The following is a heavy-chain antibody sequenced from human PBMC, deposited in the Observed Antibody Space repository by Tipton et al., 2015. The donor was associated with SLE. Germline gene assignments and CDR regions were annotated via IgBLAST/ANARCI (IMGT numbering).Heavy chain of an antibody. J-gene: IGHJ4*02. CDR1: GDSISTGYYY. Sequence: TLSLTCNVSGDSISTGYYYWGWIRQPPGKGLEWIGSVYYSGSTYYNPSLKSRVTISVDTSKNQFSLKLSSVTAADTAVYYCARDVLPGQLWFDYWGQGTLVTVSS. D-gene: IGHD3-16*01. CDR3: ARDVLPGQLWFDY. V-gene: IGHV4-39*07. CDR2: VYYSGST.